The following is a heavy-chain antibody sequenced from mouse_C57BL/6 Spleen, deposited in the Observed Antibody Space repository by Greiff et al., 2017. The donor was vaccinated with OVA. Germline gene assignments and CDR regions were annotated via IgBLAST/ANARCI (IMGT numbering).Heavy chain of an antibody. Sequence: VQLQQSGPGLVKPSQPVFLTCTVTGISITTGNYRWSWIRQFPGNKLEWIGYIYYSGTITYNPSLTSRTTITRDTPKNQFFLEMNSLTAEDTATYYCARESYGSSHWYFDVWGTGTTVTVSS. J-gene: IGHJ1*03. CDR2: IYYSGTI. V-gene: IGHV3-5*01. CDR1: GISITTGNYR. CDR3: ARESYGSSHWYFDV. D-gene: IGHD1-1*01.